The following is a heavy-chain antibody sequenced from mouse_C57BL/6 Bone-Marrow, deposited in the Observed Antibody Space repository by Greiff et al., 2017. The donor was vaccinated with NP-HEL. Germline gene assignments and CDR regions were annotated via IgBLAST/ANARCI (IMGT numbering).Heavy chain of an antibody. CDR1: GFTFSSYG. V-gene: IGHV5-6*01. Sequence: EVQVVESGGDLVKPGGSLKLSCAASGFTFSSYGMSWVRQTPDKRLEWVATISSGGSYAYYPDSVKGRFTISRDNAKNTLYLQMSSLKSEDTAMYYCAIYDGYYEGAMDYWGQGTSVTVSS. CDR3: AIYDGYYEGAMDY. D-gene: IGHD2-3*01. J-gene: IGHJ4*01. CDR2: ISSGGSYA.